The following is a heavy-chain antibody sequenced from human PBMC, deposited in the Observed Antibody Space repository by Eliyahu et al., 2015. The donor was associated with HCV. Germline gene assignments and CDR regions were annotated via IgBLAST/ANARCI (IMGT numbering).Heavy chain of an antibody. D-gene: IGHD5-24*01. J-gene: IGHJ4*02. CDR3: TRHRERWLLTAPFDY. V-gene: IGHV3-73*02. Sequence: EVQLVESGGGLVQPGGSLKLXCAASGFTFSGSAMHWVRQASGKGLEWVGRIRSKANSYATAYAASVKGRFTISRDDSKNTAYLQMNSLKTEDTAVYYCTRHRERWLLTAPFDYWGQGTLVTVSS. CDR2: IRSKANSYAT. CDR1: GFTFSGSA.